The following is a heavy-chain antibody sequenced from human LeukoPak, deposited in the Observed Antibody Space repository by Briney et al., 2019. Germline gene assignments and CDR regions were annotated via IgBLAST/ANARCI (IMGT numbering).Heavy chain of an antibody. Sequence: SETLSLTCTVSGGSISSSTYYWGWIRQPPGKGLEWIGSIYHSGITYYNPSLKSRVTISADTPKNQFSLKLSSVTAADTAMYYCARDRHEPGPWGPGTMVTVSS. CDR1: GGSISSSTYY. J-gene: IGHJ3*01. CDR2: IYHSGIT. V-gene: IGHV4-39*07. CDR3: ARDRHEPGP.